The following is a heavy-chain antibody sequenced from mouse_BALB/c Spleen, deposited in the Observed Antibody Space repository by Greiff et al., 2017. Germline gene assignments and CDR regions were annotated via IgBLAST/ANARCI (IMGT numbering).Heavy chain of an antibody. D-gene: IGHD1-2*01. CDR2: IDPANGNT. V-gene: IGHV14-1*02. J-gene: IGHJ3*01. CDR1: GFTIKDYY. Sequence: EVQLQQSGAELVRPGALVKLSCKASGFTIKDYYMHWVKQRPEQGLEWIGWIDPANGNTIYDPKFQGKASITADTSSNTAYLQLSSLTSEDTAVYYYARESIATATWFAYWGQGTLVTVSA. CDR3: ARESIATATWFAY.